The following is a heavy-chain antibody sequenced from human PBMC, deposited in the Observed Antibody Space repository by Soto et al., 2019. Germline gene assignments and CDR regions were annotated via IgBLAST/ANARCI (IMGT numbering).Heavy chain of an antibody. CDR2: ISGSGGST. D-gene: IGHD2-15*01. CDR1: GFTFSSYA. J-gene: IGHJ4*02. Sequence: GGSLRLSCAASGFTFSSYAMSWVRQAPGKGLEWVSAISGSGGSTYYADSVKGRFTISRDNSKSTLYLQMNSLRAEDTAVYYCAKDRLDIVVVVAAGFDYWGQGTLVTVSS. CDR3: AKDRLDIVVVVAAGFDY. V-gene: IGHV3-23*01.